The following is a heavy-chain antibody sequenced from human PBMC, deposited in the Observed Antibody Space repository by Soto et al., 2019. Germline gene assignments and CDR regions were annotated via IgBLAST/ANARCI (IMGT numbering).Heavy chain of an antibody. J-gene: IGHJ4*02. Sequence: GGSLRLSCAASGFTFSSYAMHWVRQAPGKGLEWVAVISYDGSNKYYADSVKGRFTISRDNSKNTVSLHMNSLRAEDTALYYCARDVGCSRGRGNPHYFGCWGQGSLGTVAS. V-gene: IGHV3-30-3*01. CDR2: ISYDGSNK. CDR3: ARDVGCSRGRGNPHYFGC. D-gene: IGHD6-19*01. CDR1: GFTFSSYA.